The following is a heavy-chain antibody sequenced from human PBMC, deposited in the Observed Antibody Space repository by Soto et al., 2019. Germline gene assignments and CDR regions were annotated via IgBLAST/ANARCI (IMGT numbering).Heavy chain of an antibody. CDR3: ARVSTHSGTYFYFDS. CDR1: GFTFSNYW. CDR2: IKPDGSEK. Sequence: PGGSLRLSCAASGFTFSNYWMSWVRQAPGKGLEWVANIKPDGSEKYYVDSVKGRFIISRDNAKNSLYVQMNSLRAEDTALYYCARVSTHSGTYFYFDSWGQGALVTVSS. J-gene: IGHJ4*02. V-gene: IGHV3-7*05. D-gene: IGHD1-26*01.